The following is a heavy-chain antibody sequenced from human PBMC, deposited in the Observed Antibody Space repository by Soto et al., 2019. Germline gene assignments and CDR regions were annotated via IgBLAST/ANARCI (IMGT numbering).Heavy chain of an antibody. CDR1: GFTLRNYW. D-gene: IGHD3-16*02. V-gene: IGHV3-7*01. J-gene: IGHJ4*02. CDR2: IKEDGGGK. CDR3: ARDGYGYNSLDN. Sequence: GGSLRLSCATSGFTLRNYWMVWVRQAPGKGLEWVANIKEDGGGKYFGDSVRGRFTVSRDNAKNSLYLQMNNLRAEDTAVYYCARDGYGYNSLDNWGQGTLVTVSS.